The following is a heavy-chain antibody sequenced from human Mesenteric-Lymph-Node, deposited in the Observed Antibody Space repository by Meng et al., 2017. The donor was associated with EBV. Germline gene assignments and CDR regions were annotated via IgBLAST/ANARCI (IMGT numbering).Heavy chain of an antibody. D-gene: IGHD1-26*01. J-gene: IGHJ4*02. Sequence: VQPQGSCPGRVKPSATLSLTCTVSGDSVSNRDYYWSWVRQPPGKGLEWIGYIYYSGSTSYNPSLKSRITISLDKSKNDFSLKLSSVTAADTAVYYCARQEVGANFDYWGQGTLVTVSS. CDR1: GDSVSNRDYY. CDR3: ARQEVGANFDY. V-gene: IGHV4-61*08. CDR2: IYYSGST.